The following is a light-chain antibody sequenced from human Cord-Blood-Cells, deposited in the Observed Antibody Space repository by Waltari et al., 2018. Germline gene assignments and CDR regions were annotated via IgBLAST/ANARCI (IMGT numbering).Light chain of an antibody. CDR3: SSYTSSSTYV. CDR1: SRDVGGYNY. V-gene: IGLV2-14*01. J-gene: IGLJ1*01. Sequence: QSALTQPASVSGPPGQSITISCTGTSRDVGGYNYVSWYQQHPGKAPKLMIYDVSNRPSGVSNRFSGSKSGNTASLTISGLQAEDEADYYCSSYTSSSTYVFGTGTKVTVL. CDR2: DVS.